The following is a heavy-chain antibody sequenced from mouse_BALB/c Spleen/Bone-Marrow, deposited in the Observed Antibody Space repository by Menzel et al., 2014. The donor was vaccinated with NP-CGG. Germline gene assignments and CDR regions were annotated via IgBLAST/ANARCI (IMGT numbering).Heavy chain of an antibody. D-gene: IGHD1-1*01. J-gene: IGHJ2*01. CDR1: GYTFTSYW. CDR3: ARDSITTVVATDY. V-gene: IGHV1-69*02. CDR2: IDPSDSYT. Sequence: QVQLQQSGAELVKPGASVKLSCKASGYTFTSYWMHWVKQRPGQGLEWIGEIDPSDSYTNYNQKFKGKATLTVDKSSSTAYMQLSSLTSEDSAVYYCARDSITTVVATDYWGPGTTLTDSS.